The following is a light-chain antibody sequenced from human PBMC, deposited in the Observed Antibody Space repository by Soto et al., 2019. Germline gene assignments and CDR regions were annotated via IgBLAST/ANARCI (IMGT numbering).Light chain of an antibody. J-gene: IGLJ1*01. CDR3: CSYAGTYTGV. Sequence: QSVLTQPPSVSGAPGQRVTISCTGSSSNIGAGYDVHWYQQRPGTAPKLLIFGNINRPSGVPDRFSGSKSGNTASLTISGLQAEDEADYYCCSYAGTYTGVFGTGTKVTVL. CDR1: SSNIGAGYD. CDR2: GNI. V-gene: IGLV1-40*01.